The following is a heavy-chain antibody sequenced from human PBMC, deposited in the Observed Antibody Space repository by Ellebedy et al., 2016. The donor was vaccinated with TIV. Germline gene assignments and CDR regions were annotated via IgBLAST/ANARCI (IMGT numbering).Heavy chain of an antibody. CDR3: ARDGVQGGLFSDAFDI. Sequence: AASVKVSCKASGYTFTSYYMHWVRQAPGQGLEWMGIINPSGGSTSYAQKFQGRVTMTTDTSTSTAYMELRSLRSDDTAVYYCARDGVQGGLFSDAFDIWGQGTMVTVSS. J-gene: IGHJ3*02. CDR2: INPSGGST. D-gene: IGHD3-16*01. V-gene: IGHV1-46*01. CDR1: GYTFTSYY.